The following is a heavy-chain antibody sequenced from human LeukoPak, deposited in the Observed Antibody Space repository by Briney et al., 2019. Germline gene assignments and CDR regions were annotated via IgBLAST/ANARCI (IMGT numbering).Heavy chain of an antibody. D-gene: IGHD3-22*01. CDR3: AKFTTYYYDSSGPS. V-gene: IGHV3-30*02. Sequence: PGGSLRLSCAASGFTFSSYGMHWVRQAPGKGLEWVAFIRYDGSNKYYADSVKGRFTISRDNSKNTLYLQMNSLRAEDTAVYYCAKFTTYYYDSSGPSWGQGTLVTVSS. J-gene: IGHJ4*02. CDR1: GFTFSSYG. CDR2: IRYDGSNK.